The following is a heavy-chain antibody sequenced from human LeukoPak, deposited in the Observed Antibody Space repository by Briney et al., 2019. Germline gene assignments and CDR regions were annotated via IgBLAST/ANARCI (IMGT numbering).Heavy chain of an antibody. V-gene: IGHV4-59*12. CDR3: ARCPSITMVRGVIFPQSDWFDP. CDR1: GDSISSYY. D-gene: IGHD3-10*01. CDR2: IFDIGSI. Sequence: SETLSLTCIVSGDSISSYYWSWIRQPPGKRLEWIGYIFDIGSINYNPSLKSRVTMSLDKSKNQFSLKLSSVTAADTAVYYCARCPSITMVRGVIFPQSDWFDPWGQGTLVTVSS. J-gene: IGHJ5*02.